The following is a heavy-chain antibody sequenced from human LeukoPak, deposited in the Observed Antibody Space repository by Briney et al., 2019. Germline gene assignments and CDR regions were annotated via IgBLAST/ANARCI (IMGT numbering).Heavy chain of an antibody. D-gene: IGHD3-3*01. CDR1: DDSINSGAYY. CDR3: VRARISLFGVVMTD. Sequence: SQTLSLTCSVSDDSINSGAYYWSWIRQQPGKGLEWIGYVSSGGSTYYNPSLKTRVAISVDTSKNQFSLKLSSVTAADTAVYYCVRARISLFGVVMTDWGQGTLVTVSS. J-gene: IGHJ4*02. V-gene: IGHV4-30-4*01. CDR2: VSSGGST.